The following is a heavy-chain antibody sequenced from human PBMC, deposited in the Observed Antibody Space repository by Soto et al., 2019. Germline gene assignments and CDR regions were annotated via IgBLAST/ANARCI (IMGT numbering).Heavy chain of an antibody. J-gene: IGHJ4*02. CDR2: FDPEDGET. CDR1: GYTLTELS. V-gene: IGHV1-24*01. CDR3: ATPDPHAVAGPSALLFNY. D-gene: IGHD6-19*01. Sequence: ASVKVSCKVSGYTLTELSMHWVRQAPGKGLEWMGGFDPEDGETIYAQKFQGRVTMTEDTSTDTAYMELSSLRSEDTAVYYCATPDPHAVAGPSALLFNYWGQGTLVTVSS.